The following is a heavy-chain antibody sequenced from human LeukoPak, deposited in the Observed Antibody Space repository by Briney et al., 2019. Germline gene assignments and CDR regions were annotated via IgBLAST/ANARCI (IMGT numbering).Heavy chain of an antibody. CDR3: ARSVGYYDSSEANDY. CDR2: INPNSGGT. Sequence: ASVKVSCKASGGTFSSYAISWVRQAPGQGLEWMGWINPNSGGTNYAQKFQGRVTMTRDTSISTAYMELSRLRSDDTAVYYCARSVGYYDSSEANDYWGQGTLVTVSS. V-gene: IGHV1-2*02. J-gene: IGHJ4*02. CDR1: GGTFSSYA. D-gene: IGHD3-22*01.